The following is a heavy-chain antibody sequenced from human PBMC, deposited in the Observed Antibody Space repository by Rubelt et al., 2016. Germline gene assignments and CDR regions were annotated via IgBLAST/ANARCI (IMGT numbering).Heavy chain of an antibody. D-gene: IGHD6-13*01. CDR2: LSNGGST. J-gene: IGHJ4*01. Sequence: VSGGSISTFYWTWIRQPPGRGLEWIGTLSNGGSTNYNPSLKSRVTMSVDTSKNQFSLTLTSVTAADTAVYYCAREEGWQQPIGYWGQGALVTVSS. CDR3: AREEGWQQPIGY. CDR1: GGSISTFY. V-gene: IGHV4-59*01.